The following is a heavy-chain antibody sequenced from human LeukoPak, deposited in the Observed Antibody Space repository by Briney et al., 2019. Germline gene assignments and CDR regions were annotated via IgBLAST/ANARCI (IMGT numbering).Heavy chain of an antibody. CDR1: GYTFTGYY. J-gene: IGHJ4*02. V-gene: IGHV1-46*01. Sequence: GASVKVSCKASGYTFTGYYMHWVRQAPGQGLEWMGIINPSGGSTSYAQKFQGRVTMTRDMSTSTVYMELSSLRSEDTAVYYCARETPTIFGAGDFDYWGQGTLVTVSS. CDR3: ARETPTIFGAGDFDY. CDR2: INPSGGST. D-gene: IGHD3-3*01.